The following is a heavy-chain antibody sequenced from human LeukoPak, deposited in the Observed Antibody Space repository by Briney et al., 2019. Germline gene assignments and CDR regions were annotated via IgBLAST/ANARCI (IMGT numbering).Heavy chain of an antibody. CDR1: GYTFTSNY. CDR3: ARDQEGFDY. J-gene: IGHJ4*02. CDR2: IYPRDGST. V-gene: IGHV1-46*01. Sequence: ASVKASCKASGYTFTSNYIHWVRQAPGRGLEWMGMIYPRDGSTSYAQNFQGRVTVTRDTSTTTVHMELRGLRSEDTAVYYCARDQEGFDYWGQGTVVTVSS.